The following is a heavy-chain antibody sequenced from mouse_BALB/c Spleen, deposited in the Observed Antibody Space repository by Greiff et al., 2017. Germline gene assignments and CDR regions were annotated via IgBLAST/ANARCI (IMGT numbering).Heavy chain of an antibody. D-gene: IGHD4-1*01. CDR3: ARLTGRDWFAY. V-gene: IGHV5-9-4*01. J-gene: IGHJ3*01. Sequence: FTISRDNAKNTLYLEMSSLRSEDTAMYYCARLTGRDWFAYWGQGTLVTVSA.